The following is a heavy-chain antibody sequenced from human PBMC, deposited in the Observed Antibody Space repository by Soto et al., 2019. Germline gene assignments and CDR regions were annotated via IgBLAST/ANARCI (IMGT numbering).Heavy chain of an antibody. J-gene: IGHJ4*02. Sequence: QVQLVESGGGVVQPGRSLRLSCAASGFTFSSYGMHWVRQAPGKGLEWVAVIWYDGSNKYYADSVKGRFTISRDNSKNTLYLHMNSLRAEDTAVYYCARDRVLGGGQQLVRLAYWGQGTLVTVSS. CDR3: ARDRVLGGGQQLVRLAY. CDR1: GFTFSSYG. V-gene: IGHV3-33*01. CDR2: IWYDGSNK. D-gene: IGHD6-13*01.